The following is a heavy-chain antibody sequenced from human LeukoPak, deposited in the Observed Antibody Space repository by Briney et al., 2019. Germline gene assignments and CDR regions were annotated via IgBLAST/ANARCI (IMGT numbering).Heavy chain of an antibody. D-gene: IGHD1-26*01. Sequence: ASVKVSCKVSGYTLTELSMHWVRQAPGKGLEWTGGFDPEDGETIYAQKFQGRVTMTEDTSTDTAYMELSSLRSEDTAVYYCATAWGWAPLDAFDIWGQGTMVTVSS. J-gene: IGHJ3*02. CDR2: FDPEDGET. CDR1: GYTLTELS. V-gene: IGHV1-24*01. CDR3: ATAWGWAPLDAFDI.